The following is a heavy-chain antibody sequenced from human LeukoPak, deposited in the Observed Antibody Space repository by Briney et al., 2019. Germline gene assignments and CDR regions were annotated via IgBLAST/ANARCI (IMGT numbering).Heavy chain of an antibody. CDR3: ARRATTSRFTLVRNNPVRFYYYYMDV. V-gene: IGHV4-34*01. CDR2: INHSGST. D-gene: IGHD3-10*01. J-gene: IGHJ6*03. Sequence: PSETLSLTCAVYGGSFSDYYWSWIRQPPGKGLEWIGEINHSGSTNYNPSLKSRVIISADTSKNQFSLKLSSATAADTAVFYCARRATTSRFTLVRNNPVRFYYYYMDVWGKGTTVTISS. CDR1: GGSFSDYY.